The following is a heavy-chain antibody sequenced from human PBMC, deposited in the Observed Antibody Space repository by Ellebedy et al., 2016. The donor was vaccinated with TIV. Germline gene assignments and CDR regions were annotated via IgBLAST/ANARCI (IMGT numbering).Heavy chain of an antibody. Sequence: GGSLRLSCAASGFTFTSYWMTWVRQAPGKGLEWVANINQDGSDTYYVDSLRGRFTISRDNAKNSLYLLMNSLRGEDTAVYYCATDGSYGDYRSPTHAFVMWGQGTSVTVSS. CDR3: ATDGSYGDYRSPTHAFVM. CDR1: GFTFTSYW. J-gene: IGHJ3*02. CDR2: INQDGSDT. D-gene: IGHD4-17*01. V-gene: IGHV3-7*01.